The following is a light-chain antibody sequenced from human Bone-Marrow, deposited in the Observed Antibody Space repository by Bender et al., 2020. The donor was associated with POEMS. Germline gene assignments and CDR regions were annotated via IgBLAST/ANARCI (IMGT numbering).Light chain of an antibody. J-gene: IGLJ2*01. CDR1: SRDVGSYNL. CDR2: EGS. V-gene: IGLV2-14*02. CDR3: ATWDDSLRF. Sequence: QSALSQPASVSGSPGQSITISCTGTSRDVGSYNLVSWYQQYPGKAPKLMIYEGSKRPSGVSNRFSGSRSGNTASLAISGLRAEDEADYYCATWDDSLRFFGGGTKLTVL.